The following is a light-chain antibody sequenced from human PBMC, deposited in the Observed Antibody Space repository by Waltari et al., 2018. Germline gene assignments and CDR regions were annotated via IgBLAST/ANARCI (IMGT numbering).Light chain of an antibody. V-gene: IGLV3-19*01. J-gene: IGLJ2*01. CDR2: AKD. Sequence: SSELTQVPAVSVALEQTVTITCQGDDLRKFYASWYQQKPGQAPVLLLDAKDRRPSGVPHRFSSSNSGDTSSLTITGTQAEDEADYYCKSRDTNINISFGGGTRLTVL. CDR3: KSRDTNINIS. CDR1: DLRKFY.